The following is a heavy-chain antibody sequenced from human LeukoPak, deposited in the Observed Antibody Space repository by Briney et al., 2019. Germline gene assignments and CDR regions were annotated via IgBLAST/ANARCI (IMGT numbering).Heavy chain of an antibody. CDR3: ASGKCDILTGGDAFDI. CDR1: GGSISSSSYY. CDR2: IYYSGST. J-gene: IGHJ3*02. D-gene: IGHD3-9*01. Sequence: SETLSLTCIVSGGSISSSSYYWGWIRQPPGKGLEWIGSIYYSGSTYYNPSLKSRVTISVDTSKNQFSLKLSSVTAADTAVYYCASGKCDILTGGDAFDIWGQGTVVTVSS. V-gene: IGHV4-39*07.